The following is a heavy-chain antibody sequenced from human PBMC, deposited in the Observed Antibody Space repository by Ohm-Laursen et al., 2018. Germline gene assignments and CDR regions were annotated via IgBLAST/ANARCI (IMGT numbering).Heavy chain of an antibody. CDR3: TRGPPYYCSGGSCYTHYLDY. V-gene: IGHV3-74*03. D-gene: IGHD2-15*01. Sequence: SLRLSCSAFGFSFRTYWMHWVRHVPGKGLVWVSRISSDGTSTTYADSVKGRFAISRDNAKNTVYLQMNSLRAEDTAVYYCTRGPPYYCSGGSCYTHYLDYWGQGALVTVSS. CDR1: GFSFRTYW. J-gene: IGHJ4*02. CDR2: ISSDGTST.